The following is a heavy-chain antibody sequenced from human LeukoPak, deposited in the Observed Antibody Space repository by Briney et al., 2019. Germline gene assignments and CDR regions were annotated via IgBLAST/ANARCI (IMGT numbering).Heavy chain of an antibody. J-gene: IGHJ4*02. V-gene: IGHV1-69*01. D-gene: IGHD3-22*01. Sequence: ASVKVSCKASGGTFSSYAISWVRQAPGQGLEWMGGLIPIFGTANYAQKFQGRVTITADESTSTAYMELSSLRSEDTAVYYCARESGYYDSSGYYPLDYWGQGTLVTVSS. CDR1: GGTFSSYA. CDR3: ARESGYYDSSGYYPLDY. CDR2: LIPIFGTA.